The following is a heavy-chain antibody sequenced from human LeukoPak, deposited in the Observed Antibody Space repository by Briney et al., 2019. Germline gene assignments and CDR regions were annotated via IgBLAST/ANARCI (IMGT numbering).Heavy chain of an antibody. Sequence: PSQTLSLTCTVSGGSISSGDYYWSWIRQPPGKGLEWIGYIYYSGSTYYNPSLKSRVTISVDTSKNQFSLKLSSVTAADTAVYYRARLRITMIVDAFDIWGQGTMVTVSS. CDR3: ARLRITMIVDAFDI. CDR1: GGSISSGDYY. V-gene: IGHV4-30-4*01. J-gene: IGHJ3*02. D-gene: IGHD3-22*01. CDR2: IYYSGST.